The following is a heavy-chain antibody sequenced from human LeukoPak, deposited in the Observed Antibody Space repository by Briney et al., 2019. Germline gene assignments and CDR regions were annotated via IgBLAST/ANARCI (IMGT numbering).Heavy chain of an antibody. D-gene: IGHD3-22*01. CDR3: ARDRRGYYAY. V-gene: IGHV3-30*14. CDR2: ISYDGSNK. CDR1: GFTFSSYA. Sequence: RPGGSLRLSCAASGFTFSSYAMHWVRQAPGKGLEWVAVISYDGSNKYYADSVKGRFTISRDNSKNTLYLQMNSLRAEDTAVYYCARDRRGYYAYWGQGTLVTVSS. J-gene: IGHJ4*02.